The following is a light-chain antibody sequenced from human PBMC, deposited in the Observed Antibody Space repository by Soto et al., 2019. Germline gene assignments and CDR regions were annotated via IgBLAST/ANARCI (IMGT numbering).Light chain of an antibody. CDR1: QSVSSY. V-gene: IGKV3-11*01. CDR2: DAS. CDR3: QQRSNWPRGT. J-gene: IGKJ2*02. Sequence: EIVLTQSPATLSLSPGERATLSCRASQSVSSYLAWYQQKPGQAPRLLIYDASNRATGIPARFCGSGSGTDFTLTISSLEPEDFAVYYCQQRSNWPRGTFGQGTKLEIK.